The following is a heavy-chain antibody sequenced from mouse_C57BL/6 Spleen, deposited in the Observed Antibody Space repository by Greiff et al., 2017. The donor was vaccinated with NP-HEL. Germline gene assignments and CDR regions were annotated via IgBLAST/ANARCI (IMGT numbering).Heavy chain of an antibody. D-gene: IGHD4-1*02. CDR2: IYPGDGDT. V-gene: IGHV1-80*01. J-gene: IGHJ2*01. CDR1: GYAFSSYW. CDR3: ARVGPTGTDY. Sequence: LVESGAELVKPGASVKISCKASGYAFSSYWMNWVKQRPGKGLEWIGQIYPGDGDTNYNGKFKGKATLTADKSSSTAYMQLSSLTSEDSAVYFCARVGPTGTDYWGQGTTLTVSS.